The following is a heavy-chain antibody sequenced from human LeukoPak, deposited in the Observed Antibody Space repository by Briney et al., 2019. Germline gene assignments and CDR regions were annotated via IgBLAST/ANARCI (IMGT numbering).Heavy chain of an antibody. V-gene: IGHV1-24*01. CDR1: GYTLTELS. CDR3: ATVVGGRVGQYNWFDP. CDR2: FDPEDGET. J-gene: IGHJ5*02. D-gene: IGHD2-15*01. Sequence: GASVKVSCKVSGYTLTELSMHWVRQAPGKGLEWMGGFDPEDGETIYAQKFQGRVTMTEDTSTDTAYMELSSLRSEDTAVYYCATVVGGRVGQYNWFDPWGQGTLVTVSS.